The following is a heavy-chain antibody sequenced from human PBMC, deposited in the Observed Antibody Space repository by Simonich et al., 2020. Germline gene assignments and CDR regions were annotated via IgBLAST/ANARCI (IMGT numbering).Heavy chain of an antibody. Sequence: EVQLVESGGGLVQPGRSLRLSCAASGFTFDAYAMHGVRQAPGQDRGWVSSFRWNSGSIGYADSVKGRFTISRDNAKNSLYLQMNSLRAEDTALYYCAKDGGYCTKGVCYYFDYWGQGTLVTVSS. CDR2: FRWNSGSI. CDR1: GFTFDAYA. D-gene: IGHD2-8*01. J-gene: IGHJ4*02. V-gene: IGHV3-9*01. CDR3: AKDGGYCTKGVCYYFDY.